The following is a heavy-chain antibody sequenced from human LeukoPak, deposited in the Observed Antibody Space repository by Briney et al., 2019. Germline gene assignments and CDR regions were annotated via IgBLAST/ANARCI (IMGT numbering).Heavy chain of an antibody. D-gene: IGHD3-9*01. V-gene: IGHV1-2*02. Sequence: GASVKVSCKASGYTFTTYYMHWVRQAPGQGLEWMGWINPNSGGTNYVQKFQGGVTMTRDTSISTAYMELSRLRSDDTAVYYCARSYDILTGYYPFDYWGQGTLVTVSS. CDR1: GYTFTTYY. CDR2: INPNSGGT. J-gene: IGHJ4*02. CDR3: ARSYDILTGYYPFDY.